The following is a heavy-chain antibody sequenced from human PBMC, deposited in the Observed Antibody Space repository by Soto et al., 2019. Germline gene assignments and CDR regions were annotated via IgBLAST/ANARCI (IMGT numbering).Heavy chain of an antibody. CDR1: GGSVSSGSYY. J-gene: IGHJ6*02. V-gene: IGHV4-61*01. Sequence: PSETLSLTCTASGGSVSSGSYYWRWIRQPPGKGLEWIGYIYYSGSTNYNPSLKSRVTISVDTSKNQFSLKLSSVTAADTAVYYCARGIEGWYQGRYYYGMDVWGQGTTVTVS. D-gene: IGHD6-19*01. CDR2: IYYSGST. CDR3: ARGIEGWYQGRYYYGMDV.